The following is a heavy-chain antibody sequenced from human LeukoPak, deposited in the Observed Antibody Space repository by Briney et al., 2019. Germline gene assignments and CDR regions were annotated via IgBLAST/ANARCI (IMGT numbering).Heavy chain of an antibody. D-gene: IGHD1-26*01. CDR2: ISDSGST. V-gene: IGHV4-59*01. CDR3: ARRWELPRGRDAFDI. CDR1: GGSISSYY. J-gene: IGHJ3*02. Sequence: KPSETLSLTCSVSGGSISSYYWSWIRQPPGKGLEWIGYISDSGSTNYNPSLKSRVTISVDTSKNQFSLKLSSVTAADTAVYYCARRWELPRGRDAFDIWGQGTMVTVSS.